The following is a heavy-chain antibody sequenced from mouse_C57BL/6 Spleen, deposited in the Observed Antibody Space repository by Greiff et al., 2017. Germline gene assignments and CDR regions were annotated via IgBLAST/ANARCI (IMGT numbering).Heavy chain of an antibody. CDR3: ARSGGSNYFDY. Sequence: VQLQQPGAELVKPGASVKLSCKASGYTFTSYWMQWVKQRPGQGLEWIGEIDPSDSYTNYNQKFKGKATLTVDTSSSTAYMQRSSLTSEDSAVYYCARSGGSNYFDYWGQGTTLTVSS. V-gene: IGHV1-50*01. D-gene: IGHD3-2*02. CDR2: IDPSDSYT. J-gene: IGHJ2*01. CDR1: GYTFTSYW.